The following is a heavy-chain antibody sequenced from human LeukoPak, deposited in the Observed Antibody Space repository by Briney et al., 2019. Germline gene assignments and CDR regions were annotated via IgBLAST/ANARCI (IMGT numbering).Heavy chain of an antibody. CDR1: GFTFSSYT. D-gene: IGHD3-10*01. CDR3: ARDEFRGVTVY. Sequence: GGSLRLSCAASGFTFSSYTMNWVRQAPGKGLEWVSSISSSSDYIYYTDSVKGRFTVSRDNTKNSLYLQMNSLRAEDTAVYYCARDEFRGVTVYWGQGTLVTVSS. CDR2: ISSSSDYI. V-gene: IGHV3-21*01. J-gene: IGHJ4*02.